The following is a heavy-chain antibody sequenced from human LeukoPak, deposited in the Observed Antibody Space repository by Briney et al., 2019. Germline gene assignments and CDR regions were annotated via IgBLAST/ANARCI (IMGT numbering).Heavy chain of an antibody. V-gene: IGHV1-18*01. CDR1: GYTFSNYG. J-gene: IGHJ4*01. CDR3: ARDNDKVVDH. D-gene: IGHD1-1*01. CDR2: ITAYNGNR. Sequence: ASVKVSCKTSGYTFSNYGISWVRQAPGQGLEWMGWITAYNGNRLYAQRFQGRITLTTDTSTSTSYMGLRSLEYDDTAIYYCARDNDKVVDHWGQGTLVTVSS.